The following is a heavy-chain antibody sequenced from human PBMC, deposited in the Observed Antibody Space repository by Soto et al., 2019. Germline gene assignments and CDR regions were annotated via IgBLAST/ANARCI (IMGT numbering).Heavy chain of an antibody. D-gene: IGHD1-20*01. V-gene: IGHV2-5*02. CDR2: IYWDDDK. Sequence: QITLKESGPTLVKPTQTLTLTCTFSGFSLSTSGVGVGWIRQPPGKALEWLAVIYWDDDKRYSPSLNSRLTITKDTSTNQVVLTMTNMDPVDTATYFCAHRRPWSSNWNSGWFDPWGQGTLVTVSS. J-gene: IGHJ5*02. CDR3: AHRRPWSSNWNSGWFDP. CDR1: GFSLSTSGVG.